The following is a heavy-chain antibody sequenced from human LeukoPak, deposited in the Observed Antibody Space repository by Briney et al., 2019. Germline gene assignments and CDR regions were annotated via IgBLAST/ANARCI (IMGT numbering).Heavy chain of an antibody. Sequence: PSETLSLTCTVSGGSISSGGYYWSWIRQPPGKGLEWIGYIYHSGSTYYNPSLKSRVTMSVDTSKNQFSLKLSSVTAADTAVYYCARAAGDYYYMDVWGKGTTVTVSS. D-gene: IGHD1-14*01. CDR3: ARAAGDYYYMDV. CDR2: IYHSGST. CDR1: GGSISSGGYY. J-gene: IGHJ6*03. V-gene: IGHV4-30-2*01.